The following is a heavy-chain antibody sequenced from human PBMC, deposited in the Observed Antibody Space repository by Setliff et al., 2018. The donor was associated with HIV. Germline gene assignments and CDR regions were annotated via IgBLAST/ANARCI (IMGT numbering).Heavy chain of an antibody. CDR2: VSHRGAT. CDR3: ARYWGSYPEHFDY. CDR1: GDSISGGYY. V-gene: IGHV4-38-2*01. Sequence: SETLSLTCAVSGDSISGGYYWAWIRQAPGKGLEWVGSVSHRGATYYKSSLKSRVTIAADTPKNQVSLNLRAVTAADPAVYYCARYWGSYPEHFDYWGQGTLVTVSS. J-gene: IGHJ4*02. D-gene: IGHD1-26*01.